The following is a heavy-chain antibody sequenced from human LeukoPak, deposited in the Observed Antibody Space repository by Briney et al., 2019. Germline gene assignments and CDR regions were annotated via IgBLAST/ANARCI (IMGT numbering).Heavy chain of an antibody. Sequence: SETLSLTCTVSGGSISSYYWSWIRQPPGKGLEWIGYIYYSGSTNYNPSLKSRVTISVDTSKNQFSLKLSSVTAADTAVYYCTRVRSGYYFDYWGQGTLVTVSS. CDR1: GGSISSYY. CDR3: TRVRSGYYFDY. V-gene: IGHV4-59*01. CDR2: IYYSGST. J-gene: IGHJ4*02. D-gene: IGHD4-17*01.